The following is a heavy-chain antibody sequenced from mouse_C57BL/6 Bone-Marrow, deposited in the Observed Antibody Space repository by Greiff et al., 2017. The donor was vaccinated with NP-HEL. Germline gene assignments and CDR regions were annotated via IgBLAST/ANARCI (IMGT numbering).Heavy chain of an antibody. V-gene: IGHV1-69*01. J-gene: IGHJ1*03. CDR3: AGDFWYFDV. Sequence: VQLQQPGAELVMPGASVKLSCKASGYTFTSYWMHWVKQRPGQGLEWIGEIDPSDSYTNYNQKFKGKSTLTVDKSSSTAYMQLSSLTSEDSAVYYCAGDFWYFDVWGTGTTVTVSS. CDR1: GYTFTSYW. CDR2: IDPSDSYT.